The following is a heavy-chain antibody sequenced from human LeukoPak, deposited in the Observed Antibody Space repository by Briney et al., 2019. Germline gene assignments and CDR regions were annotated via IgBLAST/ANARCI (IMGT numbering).Heavy chain of an antibody. J-gene: IGHJ5*02. V-gene: IGHV4-59*01. CDR3: ARAELRYFNWLSSPHNWFDP. Sequence: PSETPSLTCTVSGGSISSYYWSGIRQPPGKGLEWVGYISYSGSTNYNPSLKSRVTISVDTSKNQFSLKLSSVTAADTAVYYCARAELRYFNWLSSPHNWFDPWGQGTLVTVSS. D-gene: IGHD3-9*01. CDR1: GGSISSYY. CDR2: ISYSGST.